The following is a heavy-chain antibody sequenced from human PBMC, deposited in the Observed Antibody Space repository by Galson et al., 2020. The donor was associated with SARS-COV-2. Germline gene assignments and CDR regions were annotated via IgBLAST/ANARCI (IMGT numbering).Heavy chain of an antibody. J-gene: IGHJ5*02. CDR3: AKDANLGYCTNGVCPEYNWFDP. CDR1: GFTFDDYT. V-gene: IGHV3-43*01. Sequence: GGSLRLSCAASGFTFDDYTMHWVRQAPGKGLEWVSLISWDGGSTYYADSVKGRFTISRDNSKNSLYLQMNSLRTEDTALYYCAKDANLGYCTNGVCPEYNWFDPWGQGTLVTVSS. D-gene: IGHD2-8*01. CDR2: ISWDGGST.